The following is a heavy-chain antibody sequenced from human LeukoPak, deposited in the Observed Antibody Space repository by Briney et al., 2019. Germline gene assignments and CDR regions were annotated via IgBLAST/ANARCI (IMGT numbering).Heavy chain of an antibody. J-gene: IGHJ6*03. CDR2: IKQDGSEK. Sequence: GGSLRLSCAASGFTFSSYWMSWVRQAPGKGLEWVANIKQDGSEKYYVDSVKGRFTISRDNAKNSLYLQMNSLRAEDTAVYYCAGVAPGYCSGGSCYEYYYYYYMDVWGKGTTVTVSS. V-gene: IGHV3-7*04. CDR1: GFTFSSYW. D-gene: IGHD2-15*01. CDR3: AGVAPGYCSGGSCYEYYYYYYMDV.